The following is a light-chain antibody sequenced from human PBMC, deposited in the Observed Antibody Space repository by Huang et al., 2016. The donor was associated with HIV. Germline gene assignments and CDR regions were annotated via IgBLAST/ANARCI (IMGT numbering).Light chain of an antibody. V-gene: IGKV4-1*01. CDR2: WAS. CDR3: QQYYNTPFT. CDR1: QRLLYSANNKNY. J-gene: IGKJ3*01. Sequence: DIVMTQSPDSLAVSLGERAAINCKSSQRLLYSANNKNYLAWYQQKPGQPPKLLIYWASTRESGVPDRFSGSGSGTDFTLTISSLQAADVAVYYCQQYYNTPFTFGPGTKVDIK.